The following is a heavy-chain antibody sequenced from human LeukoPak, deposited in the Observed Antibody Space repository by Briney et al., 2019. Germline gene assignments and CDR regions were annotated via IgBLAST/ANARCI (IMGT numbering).Heavy chain of an antibody. Sequence: PGGSLRLSCAASGFTFIYYWMTWVRQPPGKGLEWVAIIKQDGSETNYVDSVKGRFTISRDNAKNSLFLQMNSLRGEDTAVYYCARVADSGAWYFDFWGQGTLVTVSS. CDR3: ARVADSGAWYFDF. CDR2: IKQDGSET. J-gene: IGHJ4*02. V-gene: IGHV3-7*01. CDR1: GFTFIYYW. D-gene: IGHD6-13*01.